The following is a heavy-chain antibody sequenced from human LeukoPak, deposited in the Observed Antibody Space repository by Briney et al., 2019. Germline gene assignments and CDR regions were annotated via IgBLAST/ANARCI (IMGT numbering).Heavy chain of an antibody. CDR3: ARGSSSDWPLEY. CDR2: INAYNGDT. Sequence: ASVKVSCKASGYTFINYAIHWVRQAPGQRLEWMGWINAYNGDTGYSQKLQGRVTITKDTSASTAYMDLSTLRSEDTAVYYCARGSSSDWPLEYWGRGILVTVSS. D-gene: IGHD6-19*01. J-gene: IGHJ4*02. CDR1: GYTFINYA. V-gene: IGHV1-3*01.